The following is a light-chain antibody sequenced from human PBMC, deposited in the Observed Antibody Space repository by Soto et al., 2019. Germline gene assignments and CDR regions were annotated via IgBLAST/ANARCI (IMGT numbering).Light chain of an antibody. J-gene: IGKJ1*01. CDR2: GAS. CDR1: QSISSNF. CDR3: QQYGGSPRT. Sequence: EIVLTQSPGTLSLSPGEGATLSCRASQSISSNFLAWYQRKRGQAPRLLIHGASNRATGIPDRFSGSGSGTDFTLTITGLEPEDCAVYYCQQYGGSPRTVGQGTKVDI. V-gene: IGKV3-20*01.